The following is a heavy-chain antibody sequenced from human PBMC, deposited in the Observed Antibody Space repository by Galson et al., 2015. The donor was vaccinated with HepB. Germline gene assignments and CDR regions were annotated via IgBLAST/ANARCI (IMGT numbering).Heavy chain of an antibody. V-gene: IGHV3-53*01. J-gene: IGHJ4*02. CDR2: IYSGGST. CDR1: GFTVSSNY. Sequence: SLRLSCAASGFTVSSNYMSWVRQAPGKGLEWVSVIYSGGSTYYADSVKGRFTISRDNSKNTLYLQMNSLRAEDTAVYYCARAYGGNSGLDYWGQGTLVTVSS. CDR3: ARAYGGNSGLDY. D-gene: IGHD4-23*01.